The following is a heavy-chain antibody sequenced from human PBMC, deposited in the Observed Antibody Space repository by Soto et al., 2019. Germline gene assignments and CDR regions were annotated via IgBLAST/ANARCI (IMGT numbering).Heavy chain of an antibody. CDR1: GYTFTSYG. D-gene: IGHD6-19*01. J-gene: IGHJ4*02. CDR3: ARDVSSGWPFDY. Sequence: ASVKVSCKASGYTFTSYGISWVRQAPGQGLEWMGWISAYNGNTNYAQKLQGRVTMTTDTSTSTAYMEPRSLRSDDTAVYYCARDVSSGWPFDYWGQGTLVTVSS. V-gene: IGHV1-18*04. CDR2: ISAYNGNT.